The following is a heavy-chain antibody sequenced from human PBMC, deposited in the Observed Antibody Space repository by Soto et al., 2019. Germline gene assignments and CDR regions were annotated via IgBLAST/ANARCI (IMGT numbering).Heavy chain of an antibody. CDR3: ARDAASSSYDY. CDR2: ISSSSSYT. Sequence: LRLSCAASGFTFSSYSMNWVRQAPGKGLEWVSYISSSSSYTNYADSVKGRFTISRDNAKNSLYLQMNSLRAEDTAVYYCARDAASSSYDYWGQGTLVTVSS. CDR1: GFTFSSYS. D-gene: IGHD6-13*01. J-gene: IGHJ4*02. V-gene: IGHV3-21*05.